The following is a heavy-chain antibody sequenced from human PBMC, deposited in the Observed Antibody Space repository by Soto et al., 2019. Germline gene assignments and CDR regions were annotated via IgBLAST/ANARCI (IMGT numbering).Heavy chain of an antibody. Sequence: QITLKESGPTLVKPTQTLTLTCTFSGFSLSTRGVGVTWIRQPPGKGLEWLALIFWDDDKWYRPSLKSRLTITEDTSKNQVVLTLTNTHPVATATYYCAHRPRGYAYYFDYWGQGTLVTVSS. CDR3: AHRPRGYAYYFDY. CDR1: GFSLSTRGVG. V-gene: IGHV2-5*02. CDR2: IFWDDDK. J-gene: IGHJ4*02. D-gene: IGHD5-12*01.